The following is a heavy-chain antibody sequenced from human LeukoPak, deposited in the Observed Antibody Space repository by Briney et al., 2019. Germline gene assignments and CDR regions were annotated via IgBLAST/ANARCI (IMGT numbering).Heavy chain of an antibody. J-gene: IGHJ5*02. CDR2: INHSGST. CDR1: GGSISSGDSY. CDR3: ARKVVVPAAVYNWFDP. D-gene: IGHD2-2*01. Sequence: KPSQTLSLTCTVSGGSISSGDSYWSWIRQPPGKGLEWIGEINHSGSTNYNPSLKSRVTISVDTSKNQFSLKLSSVTAADTAVYYCARKVVVPAAVYNWFDPWGQGTLVTVSS. V-gene: IGHV4-30-4*08.